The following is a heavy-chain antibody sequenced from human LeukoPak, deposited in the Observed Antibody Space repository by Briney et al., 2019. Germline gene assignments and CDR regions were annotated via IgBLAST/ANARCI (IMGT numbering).Heavy chain of an antibody. CDR1: GGSISSSSYY. V-gene: IGHV4-39*01. Sequence: SETLSLTCTVSGGSISSSSYYWCWIRQPPGTGLEWIGSIYYSGSTYYNPSLKSRVTISVDTSKNQFSLKLSSVTAADTAVYYCARKEAGDYDFWSGYYYYFDYWGQGTLVTVSS. CDR3: ARKEAGDYDFWSGYYYYFDY. J-gene: IGHJ4*02. CDR2: IYYSGST. D-gene: IGHD3-3*01.